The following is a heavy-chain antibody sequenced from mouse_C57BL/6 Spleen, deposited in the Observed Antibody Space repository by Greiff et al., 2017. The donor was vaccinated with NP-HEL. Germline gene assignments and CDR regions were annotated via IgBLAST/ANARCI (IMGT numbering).Heavy chain of an antibody. Sequence: QVQLQQPGAELVMPGASVKLSCKASGYTFTSYWMHWVKQRPGQGLEWIGEIDPSDSYTNYNQKFKGKSTLTVDKSSSTAYMQLSSLTSEDSAVYYCARSLHDGSFAYWGQGTLVTVSA. CDR3: ARSLHDGSFAY. V-gene: IGHV1-69*01. CDR2: IDPSDSYT. J-gene: IGHJ3*01. D-gene: IGHD2-3*01. CDR1: GYTFTSYW.